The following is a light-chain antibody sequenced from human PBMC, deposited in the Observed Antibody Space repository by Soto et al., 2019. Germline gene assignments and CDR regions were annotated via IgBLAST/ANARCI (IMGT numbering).Light chain of an antibody. CDR1: SSDVGGYKY. CDR3: SSYAGSNHYV. V-gene: IGLV2-8*01. J-gene: IGLJ1*01. Sequence: QSVLTQPPSASGSPGQSVTISCTGTSSDVGGYKYVSWYQQYPGKAPKLMIYAVNKRPSGVPDRFSGSKSGNTASLTVSGLQAEDEADYYCSSYAGSNHYVFGTGTKFTVL. CDR2: AVN.